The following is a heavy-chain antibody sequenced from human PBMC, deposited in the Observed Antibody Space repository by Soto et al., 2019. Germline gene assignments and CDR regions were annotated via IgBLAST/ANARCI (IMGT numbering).Heavy chain of an antibody. J-gene: IGHJ4*02. D-gene: IGHD5-18*01. Sequence: PGGSLRLSCAASGLTVSSSYMSWVRQAPGKGLQWVSVIYSAGSTYYANSVKGRFTISRDISTNILYLQMCSLTDEDTAVYYCASAREPEYSSARFFDIWGQGALVTVSS. CDR2: IYSAGST. V-gene: IGHV3-53*01. CDR3: ASAREPEYSSARFFDI. CDR1: GLTVSSSY.